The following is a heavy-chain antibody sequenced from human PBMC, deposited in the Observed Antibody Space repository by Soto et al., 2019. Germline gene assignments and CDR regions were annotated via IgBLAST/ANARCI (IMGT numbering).Heavy chain of an antibody. J-gene: IGHJ6*02. CDR2: IIPISSTT. D-gene: IGHD2-15*01. V-gene: IGHV1-69*01. CDR3: ARGFCSGGNCYSGMDV. Sequence: QVQLVQSGAEVKKPGSSVKVSCKASGGTFSTHAIIWVRQAPGQGLAWMGGIIPISSTTYYAQKFQGRVTITAGDFSTTAYMELSSLSSEDTAVYYCARGFCSGGNCYSGMDVWGQGTTVTVSS. CDR1: GGTFSTHA.